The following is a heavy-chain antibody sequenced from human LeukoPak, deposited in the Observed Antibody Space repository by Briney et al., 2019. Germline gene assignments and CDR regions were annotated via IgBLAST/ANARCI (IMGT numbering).Heavy chain of an antibody. CDR3: ARAPYGSGSYSGSDY. Sequence: GGSLRLSCGASGFTFSTYWMTWVRQAPGKGLEWVSSITSSSSYIYYADSVKGRFTISRDNAKNSLYLQMNSLRAEDTAVYYCARAPYGSGSYSGSDYWGQGTLVTVSS. CDR1: GFTFSTYW. D-gene: IGHD3-10*01. CDR2: ITSSSSYI. J-gene: IGHJ4*02. V-gene: IGHV3-21*01.